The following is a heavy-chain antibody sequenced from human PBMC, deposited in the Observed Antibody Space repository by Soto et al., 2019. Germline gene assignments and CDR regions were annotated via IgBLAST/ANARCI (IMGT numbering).Heavy chain of an antibody. J-gene: IGHJ4*02. CDR2: IYNSGST. Sequence: QVQLQESGPGLVKPSETLSLTCTVSGGSISSYYWSWIRQPPGKGLEWIGYIYNSGSTNYNPSLKSRVTLSVDTPKNQFSLKLSSVTAADTAVYYCARVSTGYSSSWYRYWGQGTLVTVSS. V-gene: IGHV4-59*08. CDR1: GGSISSYY. D-gene: IGHD6-13*01. CDR3: ARVSTGYSSSWYRY.